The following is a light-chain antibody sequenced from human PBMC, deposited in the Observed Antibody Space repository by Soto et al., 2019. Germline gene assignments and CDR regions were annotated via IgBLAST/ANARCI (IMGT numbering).Light chain of an antibody. J-gene: IGLJ1*01. CDR2: DVS. V-gene: IGLV2-14*01. CDR1: SSDVGGYSY. CDR3: ASYTTGSTYV. Sequence: QSVLTQPASLSGSPGQSIAISCTGTSSDVGGYSYVSWYQQQPGKAPKLVISDVSNRPSGVSDRFSGSKSGNTASLTISGLQTEDEADYYCASYTTGSTYVFGTGTKVTVL.